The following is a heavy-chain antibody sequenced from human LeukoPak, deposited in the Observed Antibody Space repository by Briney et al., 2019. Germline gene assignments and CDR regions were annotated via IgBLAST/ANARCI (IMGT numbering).Heavy chain of an antibody. CDR2: ISAYNGNT. J-gene: IGHJ5*02. CDR3: ARDRRSGGLKGSNWFDP. CDR1: GYTFTSYG. V-gene: IGHV1-18*04. D-gene: IGHD3-10*01. Sequence: GASVKVSSKASGYTFTSYGISWVRQAPGQGLEWMGWISAYNGNTNYAQKLQGRVTMTTDTSTSTAYMELRSLRSDDTAVYYCARDRRSGGLKGSNWFDPWGQGTLVTVSS.